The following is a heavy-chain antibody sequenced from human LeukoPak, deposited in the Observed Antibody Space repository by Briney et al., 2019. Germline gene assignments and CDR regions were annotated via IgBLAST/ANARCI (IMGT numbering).Heavy chain of an antibody. V-gene: IGHV3-33*01. CDR2: IWYDGSNK. Sequence: GGSLRLSCAASGFTFSSYGMHWVRQAPGKGLEWVAVIWYDGSNKYYADSVKGRFTISRDNAKNSLYLKMNSLRVEDTAVYYCARDANYDFWSGYYTANPPFFDYWGQGTLVTVSS. D-gene: IGHD3-3*01. J-gene: IGHJ4*02. CDR1: GFTFSSYG. CDR3: ARDANYDFWSGYYTANPPFFDY.